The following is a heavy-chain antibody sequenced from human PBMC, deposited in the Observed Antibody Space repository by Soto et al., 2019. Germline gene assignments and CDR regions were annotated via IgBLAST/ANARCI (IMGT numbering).Heavy chain of an antibody. Sequence: QITLNESGPTQVKPRQTLTLTCTFYGFSLTTSGVGVGWIRQSPGKPPEWLALIYWDDDKRYSPSLKSRLTITKDTSKNQVVLTMADLDPADTATYYCAHRVLRTVFGLVTTTAIYFDFWGQGTPVAVSS. J-gene: IGHJ4*02. V-gene: IGHV2-5*02. CDR2: IYWDDDK. CDR1: GFSLTTSGVG. D-gene: IGHD3-3*01. CDR3: AHRVLRTVFGLVTTTAIYFDF.